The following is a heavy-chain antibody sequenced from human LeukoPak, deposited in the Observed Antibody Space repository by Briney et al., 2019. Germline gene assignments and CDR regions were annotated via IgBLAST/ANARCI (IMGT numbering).Heavy chain of an antibody. D-gene: IGHD2-15*01. V-gene: IGHV1-69*05. J-gene: IGHJ6*02. CDR2: IIPIFGTA. CDR3: ARGRKYCSGGSCYSGGMDV. Sequence: SVKVSCNASGGTFSSYAISWVRQAPGQGLEWMGGIIPIFGTANYAQKFQGRVTITTDESTSTAYMELSSLRSEDTAVYYCARGRKYCSGGSCYSGGMDVWGQGTTVTVSS. CDR1: GGTFSSYA.